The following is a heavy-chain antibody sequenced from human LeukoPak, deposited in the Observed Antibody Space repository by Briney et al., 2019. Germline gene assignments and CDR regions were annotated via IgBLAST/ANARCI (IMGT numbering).Heavy chain of an antibody. CDR2: IYHSGST. D-gene: IGHD6-13*01. V-gene: IGHV4-30-2*01. CDR3: AGGYSLDY. Sequence: SETLSLTCAVSGGSISSGGYSWSWIRQPPGKGLEWIGYIYHSGSTYYNPSLKSRVTISVDRSKNQFSLKLSSVPAADTAVYYCAGGYSLDYWGQGTLVTVSS. CDR1: GGSISSGGYS. J-gene: IGHJ4*02.